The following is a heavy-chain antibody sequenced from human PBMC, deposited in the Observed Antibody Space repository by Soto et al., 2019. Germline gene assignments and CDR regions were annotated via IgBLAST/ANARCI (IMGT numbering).Heavy chain of an antibody. CDR2: ISSDGDIT. V-gene: IGHV3-64D*06. CDR1: GFTFSEYS. J-gene: IGHJ5*02. D-gene: IGHD3-9*01. CDR3: VKVSTFYDILTGYYSTNFFDP. Sequence: RPGGSLRLSCSASGFTFSEYSMHWVRQAPGKGLQYVSTISSDGDITYYADSVKGRFTISRDNSKNTLYLQMNSLRPEDTAVYYCVKVSTFYDILTGYYSTNFFDPWGQGTLVTVSS.